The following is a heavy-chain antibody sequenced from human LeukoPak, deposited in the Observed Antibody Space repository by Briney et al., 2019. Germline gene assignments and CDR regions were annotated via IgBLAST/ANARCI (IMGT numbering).Heavy chain of an antibody. CDR2: FDPEDGET. D-gene: IGHD1-26*01. CDR1: GYTLTELS. V-gene: IGHV1-24*01. CDR3: ATLGATSRFDAFGI. J-gene: IGHJ3*02. Sequence: ASVKVSCKVSGYTLTELSMHWVRQAPGKGLEWMGGFDPEDGETIYAQKFQGRVTMTEDTSTDTAYMELSSLRSEDTAVYYCATLGATSRFDAFGIWGQGTMVTVSS.